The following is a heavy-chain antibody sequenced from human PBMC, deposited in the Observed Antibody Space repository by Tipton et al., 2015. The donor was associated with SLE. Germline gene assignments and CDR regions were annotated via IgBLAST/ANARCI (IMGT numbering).Heavy chain of an antibody. V-gene: IGHV3-7*01. Sequence: SLRLSCAASGFTFSSYWMSWVRQAPGKGLEWVANIKQDGSEKYYVDSVKGRFTISRDNAKNSLYLQMNSLRAEDTAVYYCASPPYDCSGSYRPYWCFDLWGRGALFTVSS. CDR2: IKQDGSEK. D-gene: IGHD3-10*01. CDR1: GFTFSSYW. CDR3: ASPPYDCSGSYRPYWCFDL. J-gene: IGHJ2*01.